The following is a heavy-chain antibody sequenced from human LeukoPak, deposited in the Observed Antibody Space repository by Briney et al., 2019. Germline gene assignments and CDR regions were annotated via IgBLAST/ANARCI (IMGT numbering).Heavy chain of an antibody. J-gene: IGHJ5*02. Sequence: SETLSLTCAVYGGSFSGYYWSWIRQPPGKGLEWIGEINHSGSTNYNPSLKSRVTISVDTSKNQFSLKLSSVTAADTAVYYCARQSFAYGSGSYRWFDPWGQGTLVTVSS. V-gene: IGHV4-34*01. CDR2: INHSGST. D-gene: IGHD3-10*01. CDR1: GGSFSGYY. CDR3: ARQSFAYGSGSYRWFDP.